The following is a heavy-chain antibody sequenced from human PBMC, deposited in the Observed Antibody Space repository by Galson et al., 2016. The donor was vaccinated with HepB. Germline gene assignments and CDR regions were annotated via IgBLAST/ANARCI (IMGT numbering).Heavy chain of an antibody. CDR2: FSERDNEI. CDR1: GFVFSGYA. Sequence: SLRLSCAASGFVFSGYAMHWVRQAPGRGLEWVSVFSERDNEIHYADFVQGRFTISRDDSRNTLYLQMDSLRVEDTAVYYCANPKYFYDSSGPDNSFDIWGQGTMVTVSS. V-gene: IGHV3-23*01. CDR3: ANPKYFYDSSGPDNSFDI. J-gene: IGHJ3*02. D-gene: IGHD3-22*01.